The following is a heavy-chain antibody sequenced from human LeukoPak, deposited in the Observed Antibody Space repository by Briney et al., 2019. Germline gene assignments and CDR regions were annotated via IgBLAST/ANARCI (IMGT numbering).Heavy chain of an antibody. CDR2: INPNSGGT. CDR1: GYTFTCYY. Sequence: ASVKVSCKASGYTFTCYYMHWVRQAPGQGEEWMGRINPNSGGTNYEQKFQGRVTMTRDTSIRKAYMELSRLRSDDTAVYYCARRGSTSGNLDYWGQGTLVTVSS. D-gene: IGHD2-2*01. V-gene: IGHV1-2*06. CDR3: ARRGSTSGNLDY. J-gene: IGHJ4*02.